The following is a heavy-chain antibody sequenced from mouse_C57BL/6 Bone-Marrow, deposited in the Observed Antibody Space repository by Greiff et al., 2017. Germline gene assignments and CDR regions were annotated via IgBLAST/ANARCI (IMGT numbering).Heavy chain of an antibody. Sequence: EVKLVESGGGLVKPGGSLKLSCAASGFTFSSYAMSWVRQTPEKRLAWVATISDGGSYTYYPDNVKGRFTIARDNAKNNLYLQMSHLKSGDTAMYYCANFDVWGTGTTVTVSS. J-gene: IGHJ1*03. CDR3: ANFDV. CDR1: GFTFSSYA. V-gene: IGHV5-4*03. CDR2: ISDGGSYT.